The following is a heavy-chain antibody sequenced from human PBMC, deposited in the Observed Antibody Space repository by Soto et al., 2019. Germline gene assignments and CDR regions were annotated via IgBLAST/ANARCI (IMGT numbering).Heavy chain of an antibody. J-gene: IGHJ4*02. D-gene: IGHD2-2*02. CDR3: ARRHPLNVVVPAAICDYFDY. Sequence: GGSLRLSCAASGFTFSSYAMSWVRQAPGKGLEWVSAISGSGGSTYYADSVKGRFTISRDNSKNTLYLQMNSLRAEDSAVYNCARRHPLNVVVPAAICDYFDYWGQGTLVTVSS. V-gene: IGHV3-23*01. CDR2: ISGSGGST. CDR1: GFTFSSYA.